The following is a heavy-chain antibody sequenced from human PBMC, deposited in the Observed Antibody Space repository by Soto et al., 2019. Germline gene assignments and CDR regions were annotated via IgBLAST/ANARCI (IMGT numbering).Heavy chain of an antibody. CDR1: GFTFSSYA. CDR2: ISGSGGST. J-gene: IGHJ5*02. V-gene: IGHV3-23*01. D-gene: IGHD2-2*01. Sequence: EVQLLESGGGLVQPGGSLRLSCAASGFTFSSYAMSWVRQAPGKGLEWVSAISGSGGSTYYADSVKGRFTISRDNSKNTLYLQMNSLRAEDTAVYYCAKDPNLNLEDQLPNWFDPWGQGTLVTVSS. CDR3: AKDPNLNLEDQLPNWFDP.